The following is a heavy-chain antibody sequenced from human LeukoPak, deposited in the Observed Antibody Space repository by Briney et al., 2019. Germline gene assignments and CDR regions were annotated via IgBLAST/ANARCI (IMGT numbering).Heavy chain of an antibody. D-gene: IGHD2-15*01. CDR1: GFTFSSYA. CDR2: ISGSGGST. Sequence: GGSLRLSCAASGFTFSSYAMSWVRQAPGKGLEWVSGISGSGGSTYYADAAKGRFTISRDNSKNTLYLQMNSLRVEDTAVYYCAKDLWSGGSCCDAFDIWGQGTMVTVSS. V-gene: IGHV3-23*01. J-gene: IGHJ3*02. CDR3: AKDLWSGGSCCDAFDI.